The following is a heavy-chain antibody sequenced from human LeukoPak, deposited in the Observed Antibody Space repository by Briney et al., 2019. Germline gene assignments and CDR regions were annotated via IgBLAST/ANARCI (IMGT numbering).Heavy chain of an antibody. V-gene: IGHV3-23*01. Sequence: GGSLRLSCAASGFSFNNYVMSWVRQAPGKGLEWVSAISGDGARTYYADSVKGRFTISRDNAKNSLYLQMNSLRAEDTAVYYCARGLSNLFDYWGQGTLVTVSS. CDR3: ARGLSNLFDY. CDR2: ISGDGART. CDR1: GFSFNNYV. D-gene: IGHD4/OR15-4a*01. J-gene: IGHJ4*02.